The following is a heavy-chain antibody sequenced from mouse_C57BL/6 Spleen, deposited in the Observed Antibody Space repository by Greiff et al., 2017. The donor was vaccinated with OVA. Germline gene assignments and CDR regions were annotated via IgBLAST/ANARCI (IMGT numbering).Heavy chain of an antibody. Sequence: EVKLVESGGGLVKPGGSLKLSCAASGFTFSDYGMHWVRQAPEKGLEWVAYISSGSSTIYYADTVKGRFTISRDNAKNTLFLQMTSLRSEDTAMYYCARGSYGYGDYYAMDYWGQGTSVTVSS. D-gene: IGHD2-2*01. CDR2: ISSGSSTI. J-gene: IGHJ4*01. CDR3: ARGSYGYGDYYAMDY. CDR1: GFTFSDYG. V-gene: IGHV5-17*01.